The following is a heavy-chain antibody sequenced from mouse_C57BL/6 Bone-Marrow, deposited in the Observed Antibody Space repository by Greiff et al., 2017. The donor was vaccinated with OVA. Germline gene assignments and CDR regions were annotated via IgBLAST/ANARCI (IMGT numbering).Heavy chain of an antibody. CDR1: GYTFTDYE. Sequence: QVQLKQSGAELVRPGASVTLSCKASGYTFTDYEMHWVKQTPVHGLEWIGAIDPETGGTAYNQKFKGKAILTADKSSSTAYMELRSLTSEDSAVYDCTRGYSKYYAMEYWGQGTSVTVSA. J-gene: IGHJ4*01. V-gene: IGHV1-15*01. CDR3: TRGYSKYYAMEY. D-gene: IGHD2-5*01. CDR2: IDPETGGT.